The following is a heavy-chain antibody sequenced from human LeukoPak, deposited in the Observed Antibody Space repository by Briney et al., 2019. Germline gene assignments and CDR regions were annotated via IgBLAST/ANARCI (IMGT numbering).Heavy chain of an antibody. CDR3: AREGGSYDSSGYYSLYYYFDY. J-gene: IGHJ4*02. CDR1: GGSINSGNNY. CDR2: IYSSGTT. V-gene: IGHV4-61*02. D-gene: IGHD3-22*01. Sequence: SETLSLTCTVSGGSINSGNNYWSWIRQPAGKGLGWIGRIYSSGTTTYNPSLKSRVTISVDTSKNQFSLKLSSVTAADTAVYYCAREGGSYDSSGYYSLYYYFDYWGQGTLVTVSS.